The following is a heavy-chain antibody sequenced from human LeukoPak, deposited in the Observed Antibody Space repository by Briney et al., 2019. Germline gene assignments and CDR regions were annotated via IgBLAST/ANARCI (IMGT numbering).Heavy chain of an antibody. CDR1: GFTFSDYY. CDR2: ITNSGSIL. Sequence: AGSLRRACAASGFTFSDYYMTWIRHAPGKGLERVAYITNSGSILYYADSVKGRFTISRDNAKNSLFLQMNSLRAEDTAVYYCARDGSRSWSLNTWFDPWGQGTQVTVSS. CDR3: ARDGSRSWSLNTWFDP. D-gene: IGHD6-13*01. J-gene: IGHJ5*02. V-gene: IGHV3-11*04.